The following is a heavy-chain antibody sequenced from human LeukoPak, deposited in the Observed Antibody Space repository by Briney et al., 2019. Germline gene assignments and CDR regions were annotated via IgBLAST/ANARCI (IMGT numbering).Heavy chain of an antibody. CDR2: ISHSGST. V-gene: IGHV4-38-2*02. CDR3: GRGERGVDY. J-gene: IGHJ4*02. D-gene: IGHD2-8*01. Sequence: PSETLSLTCTVSGYSISSGYYWGWIRQPPGKGLEWIASISHSGSTYYNPSLKSRVTISVDMSKNQFSLQLSSVTAADTAVYYCGRGERGVDYWGQGTLVTVSS. CDR1: GYSISSGYY.